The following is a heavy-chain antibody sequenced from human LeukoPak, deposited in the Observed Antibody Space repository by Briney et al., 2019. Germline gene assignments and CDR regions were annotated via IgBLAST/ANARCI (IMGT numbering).Heavy chain of an antibody. V-gene: IGHV4-34*01. CDR1: GGSFSGYY. Sequence: PSEILSLTCAVSGGSFSGYYWTWIRQSPGKGLVWIGEINHSGSTKHNPSLRSRVTISVDTSKKQFSLKLRSVTAADTAVYYCARGLIMGAPDAFDIWGQGTMVTVSS. D-gene: IGHD1-26*01. J-gene: IGHJ3*02. CDR3: ARGLIMGAPDAFDI. CDR2: INHSGST.